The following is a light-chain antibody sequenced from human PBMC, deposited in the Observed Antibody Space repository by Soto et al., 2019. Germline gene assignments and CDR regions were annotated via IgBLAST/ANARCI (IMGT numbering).Light chain of an antibody. CDR3: LQDYDYPRT. Sequence: AIQITQSPSSLSASVAYRVTITCRASQGIRNELSWFQQRKGNAPTLLISAASRLQSGVPSRFSGRGYGTDFTLTISSLQPEDFATYYCLQDYDYPRTFGQGTKVDIK. V-gene: IGKV1-6*01. CDR1: QGIRNE. CDR2: AAS. J-gene: IGKJ1*01.